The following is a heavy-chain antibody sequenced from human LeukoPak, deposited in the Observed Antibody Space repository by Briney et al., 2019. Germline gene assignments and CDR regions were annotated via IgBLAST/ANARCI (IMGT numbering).Heavy chain of an antibody. CDR2: IKQDGSEK. D-gene: IGHD3-10*01. J-gene: IGHJ4*02. V-gene: IGHV3-7*01. Sequence: GRSLRLSCAASGFTFSSYWMSWVRQAPGKGLEWVANIKQDGSEKYYVDSVKGRFTISRDNAKNSLYLQMNSLRAEDTAVYYCARATRYYGSGSYCFDYWGQGTLVTVSS. CDR3: ARATRYYGSGSYCFDY. CDR1: GFTFSSYW.